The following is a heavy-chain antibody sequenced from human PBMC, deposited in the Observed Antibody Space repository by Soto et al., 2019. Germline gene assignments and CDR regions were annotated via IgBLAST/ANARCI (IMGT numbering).Heavy chain of an antibody. CDR2: IIPILGIA. Sequence: WASVKVSCKASGGTFSSYTISWVRQAPGQGLEWMGRIIPILGIANYAQKFQGRVTITADKSTSTAYMELSSLRSEDTAVYYCARDAATETARVCYYYYNVDDWGKGTTVTVSS. J-gene: IGHJ6*03. CDR3: ARDAATETARVCYYYYNVDD. V-gene: IGHV1-69*04. CDR1: GGTFSSYT. D-gene: IGHD5-18*01.